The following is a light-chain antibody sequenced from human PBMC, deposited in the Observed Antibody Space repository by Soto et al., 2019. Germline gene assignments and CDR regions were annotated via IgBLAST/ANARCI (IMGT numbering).Light chain of an antibody. CDR3: MQALQTPRT. CDR2: LGS. Sequence: DIVLTQSPLSLPVTPGEPASISCKSSQSLLYSDGNTYLDWYLQKPGQSPQLLLYLGSNRASGVPDRFSGSGSGTDFTLKISRVEAEDVGVYYCMQALQTPRTFGQGTKVEIK. V-gene: IGKV2-28*01. J-gene: IGKJ1*01. CDR1: QSLLYSDGNTY.